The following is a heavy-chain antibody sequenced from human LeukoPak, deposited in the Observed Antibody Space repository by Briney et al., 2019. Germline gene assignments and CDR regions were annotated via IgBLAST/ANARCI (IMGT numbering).Heavy chain of an antibody. Sequence: ASVKVSFKASGYTFTSYYMHWVRQAPGQGLEWMGIINPSGGSTSYAQKFQGRVTMTRDTSTSTVYMELSSLRSEDTAVYYCASGYCSGTSCSQQLVPFDYWGQGTLVTVSS. CDR1: GYTFTSYY. J-gene: IGHJ4*02. D-gene: IGHD2-2*03. CDR3: ASGYCSGTSCSQQLVPFDY. V-gene: IGHV1-46*01. CDR2: INPSGGST.